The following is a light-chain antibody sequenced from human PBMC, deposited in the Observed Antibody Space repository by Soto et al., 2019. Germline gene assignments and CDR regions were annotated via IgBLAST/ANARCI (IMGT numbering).Light chain of an antibody. V-gene: IGLV2-23*02. CDR1: SSDVGSYNL. CDR2: EVS. CDR3: CSYAGSSTFV. Sequence: QSVLTQPASVSGSPGQSITISCTGTSSDVGSYNLVSWYQQHAGKAPKVMIYEVSKRPSGVSNRISGSKSGNTASLTISGLQAEDEADYYCCSYAGSSTFVFGIGTKVTVL. J-gene: IGLJ1*01.